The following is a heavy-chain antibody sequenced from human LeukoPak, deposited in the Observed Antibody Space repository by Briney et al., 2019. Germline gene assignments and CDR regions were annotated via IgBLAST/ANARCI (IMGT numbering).Heavy chain of an antibody. J-gene: IGHJ4*02. CDR2: INGSGSTT. D-gene: IGHD1-1*01. CDR3: ARGLIVAGRTQLPPDF. Sequence: GGSLRLSCATSGFTFSGYEMNWVRQAPGKGLEWLSYINGSGSTTYYADSVRGRFTISRDNAKKSLFLQTSRLRAEDTAVYYCARGLIVAGRTQLPPDFWGQGTLVTVSS. V-gene: IGHV3-48*03. CDR1: GFTFSGYE.